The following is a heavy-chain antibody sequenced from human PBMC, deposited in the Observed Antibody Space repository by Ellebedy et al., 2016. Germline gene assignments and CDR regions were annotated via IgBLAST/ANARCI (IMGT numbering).Heavy chain of an antibody. CDR2: ISNSGRST. J-gene: IGHJ2*01. CDR3: AEGEDWYSDL. V-gene: IGHV3-23*01. CDR1: GFTFNSYA. Sequence: GGSLRLSCAASGFTFNSYAMNWVRQAPGKGLEWVSGISNSGRSTSYADSVKGRVTISRANSKNTLYLQMNSLRAEDTAVYYCAEGEDWYSDLWGRGALVTVSS. D-gene: IGHD3-16*01.